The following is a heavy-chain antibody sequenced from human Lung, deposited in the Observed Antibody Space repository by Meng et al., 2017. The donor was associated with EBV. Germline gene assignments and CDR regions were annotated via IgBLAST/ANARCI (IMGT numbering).Heavy chain of an antibody. CDR3: ARGSPTVATDS. CDR2: INHSGRT. V-gene: IGHV4-34*01. D-gene: IGHD4-23*01. CDR1: SASFTEYY. Sequence: QGELQQWGAGLLKPSETLSLTCAVSSASFTEYYWSWIRQPPGKGLEWIGEINHSGRTNYNPSLKSRVTMSLDTSKRQLSLRLNSVTAADTGVYYCARGSPTVATDSWGQGTLVTVPS. J-gene: IGHJ4*02.